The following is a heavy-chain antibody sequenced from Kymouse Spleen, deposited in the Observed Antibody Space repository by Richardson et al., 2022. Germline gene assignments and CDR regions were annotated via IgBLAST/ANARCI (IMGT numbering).Heavy chain of an antibody. D-gene: IGHD5-18,IGHD2-8*01,IGHD3-10*01. J-gene: IGHJ3*02. Sequence: QVQLQESGPGLVKPSETLSLTCTVSGGSVSSGSYYWSWIRQPPGKGLEWIGYIYYSGSTNYNPSLKSRVTISVDTSKNQFSLKLSSVTAADTAVYYCAREYGAFDIWGQGTMVTVSS. CDR1: GGSVSSGSYY. CDR3: AREYGAFDI. CDR2: IYYSGST. V-gene: IGHV4-61*01.